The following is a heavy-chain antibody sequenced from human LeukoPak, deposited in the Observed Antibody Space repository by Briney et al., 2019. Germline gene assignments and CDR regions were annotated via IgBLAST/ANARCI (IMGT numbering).Heavy chain of an antibody. Sequence: GGSLRLSCAASGFAFNSYWMSWVRQTPGKVLEWVATMDGGGRATYYVDSVKGRCTITRDNAKNSLFLQLNSLRAEDTALYYCAKDIGYDSSATDAFDIWGQGTMVTVSS. J-gene: IGHJ3*02. D-gene: IGHD3-22*01. CDR2: MDGGGRAT. CDR3: AKDIGYDSSATDAFDI. CDR1: GFAFNSYW. V-gene: IGHV3-7*03.